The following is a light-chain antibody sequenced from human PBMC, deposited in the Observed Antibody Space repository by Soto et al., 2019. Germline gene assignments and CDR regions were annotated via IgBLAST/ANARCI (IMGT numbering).Light chain of an antibody. J-gene: IGKJ5*01. CDR2: EAS. CDR1: EHINNY. CDR3: QQLNTLPFT. Sequence: DIQMTQSPPSLSASVGDRVTITCQASEHINNYLNWYQQIPGKAPKLMIYEASTLQSGVPSRFSGSGSGTEFTLTISGLLPEDFATYHCQQLNTLPFTFGQGTRLEIK. V-gene: IGKV1-9*01.